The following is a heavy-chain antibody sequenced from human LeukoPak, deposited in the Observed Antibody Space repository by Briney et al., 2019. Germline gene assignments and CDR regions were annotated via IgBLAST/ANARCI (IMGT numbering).Heavy chain of an antibody. CDR2: ISSSSSTI. D-gene: IGHD3-10*01. J-gene: IGHJ4*02. CDR3: AKDSDYYGSGSSDY. CDR1: GFTFSSYS. V-gene: IGHV3-48*01. Sequence: GGSLRLSCAASGFTFSSYSMNWVRQAPGKGLEWVSYISSSSSTIYYADSVKGRFTISRDNSKNTLYLQMNSLRAEDTAVYYCAKDSDYYGSGSSDYWGQGTLVTVSS.